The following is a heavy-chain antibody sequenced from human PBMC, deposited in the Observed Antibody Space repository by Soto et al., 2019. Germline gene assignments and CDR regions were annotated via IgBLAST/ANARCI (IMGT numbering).Heavy chain of an antibody. CDR2: INPNSGGT. V-gene: IGHV1-2*04. CDR1: GYTFTGYY. D-gene: IGHD3-16*02. CDR3: ARGPGYDYIWGSYRPSRAEYFQH. J-gene: IGHJ1*01. Sequence: ASVKVSCKASGYTFTGYYMHRVRQAPGQGLEWMGWINPNSGGTNYAQKFQGWVTMTRDTSISTAYMELSRLRSDDTAVYYCARGPGYDYIWGSYRPSRAEYFQHWGQGTLVTVSS.